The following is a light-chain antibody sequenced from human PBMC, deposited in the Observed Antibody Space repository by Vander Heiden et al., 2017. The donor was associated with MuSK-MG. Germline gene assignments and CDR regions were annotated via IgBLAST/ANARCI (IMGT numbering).Light chain of an antibody. CDR3: QQYYSPPFT. Sequence: DIVMTQSPDSLGVSLGERATITCKSSQSVLYTSNNKNYLAWYQQKPGQPPKLLIYWASTRQPGVPERFSGSGSGTDFTLTINNLQAEDLAVYSCQQYYSPPFTFGPGTTVEIK. CDR1: QSVLYTSNNKNY. J-gene: IGKJ3*01. CDR2: WAS. V-gene: IGKV4-1*01.